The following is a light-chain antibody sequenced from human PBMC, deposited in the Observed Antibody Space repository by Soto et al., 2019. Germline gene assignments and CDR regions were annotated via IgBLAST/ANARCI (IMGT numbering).Light chain of an antibody. Sequence: EIVLTQSPGTLSSSAGDTATISCRASQSVGGWLAWYQQKPGQAPKLLVYDASKMASGLPARFSGSGSTTEFTLTISTLQPDDFAVYYCQQLSNSSPTRTFDQGTKVEL. J-gene: IGKJ1*01. V-gene: IGKV3-11*01. CDR1: QSVGGW. CDR2: DAS. CDR3: QQLSNSSPTRT.